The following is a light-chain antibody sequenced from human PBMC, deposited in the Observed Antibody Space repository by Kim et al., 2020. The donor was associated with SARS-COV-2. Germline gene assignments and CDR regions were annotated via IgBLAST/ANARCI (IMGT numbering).Light chain of an antibody. Sequence: GQSITISCTGTSSDVGAYDYVSWYQHHPAKAPKLMIYDVTERPSGVSSRFSGSKSGNTASLTISGLQAEDEADYYGSSYTTSSTYVFGTGTKVTVL. CDR3: SSYTTSSTYV. CDR2: DVT. V-gene: IGLV2-14*03. J-gene: IGLJ1*01. CDR1: SSDVGAYDY.